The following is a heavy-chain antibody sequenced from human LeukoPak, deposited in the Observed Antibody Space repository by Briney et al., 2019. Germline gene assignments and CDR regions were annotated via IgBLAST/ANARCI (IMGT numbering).Heavy chain of an antibody. CDR3: ARSGGGMDDY. J-gene: IGHJ4*02. CDR2: ISSSGNYI. CDR1: GLTFSSNR. D-gene: IGHD3-16*01. Sequence: GGSLRLSCAASGLTFSSNRMNWVRQAPGKGLEWVSSISSSGNYIYYADSVKGRFTISRDNAKNSLYLQMNSLRAEDTAVYYCARSGGGMDDYWGQGTLVTVSS. V-gene: IGHV3-21*01.